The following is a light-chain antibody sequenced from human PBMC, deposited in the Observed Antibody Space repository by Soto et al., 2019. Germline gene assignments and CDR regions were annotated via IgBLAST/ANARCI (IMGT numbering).Light chain of an antibody. V-gene: IGKV1-27*01. CDR2: AAS. Sequence: DIQMTHSPSSLSAQRGDRVTISRLAGRGISKYVAWERQRPGKVPRLRMYAASAWQSGVPARFRGSGAGTDFALAISILQPEAVAPCSWRRYNSAPTTFAGGPKWIS. J-gene: IGKJ4*01. CDR1: RGISKY. CDR3: RRYNSAPTT.